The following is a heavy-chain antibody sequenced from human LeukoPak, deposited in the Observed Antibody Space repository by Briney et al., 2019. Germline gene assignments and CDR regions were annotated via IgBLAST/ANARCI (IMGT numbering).Heavy chain of an antibody. V-gene: IGHV3-74*01. J-gene: IGHJ4*02. D-gene: IGHD5-18*01. CDR3: ARVYSYGYFYFDY. CDR2: INSDGSST. CDR1: GFTLRSYW. Sequence: GGSLRLSCAAPGFTLRSYWMHWGRPAPGKGPGWVSRINSDGSSTSYADSVKGRFTISRDNAKNTLYLQMNSLRAEDTAVYYCARVYSYGYFYFDYWGQGTLVTVSS.